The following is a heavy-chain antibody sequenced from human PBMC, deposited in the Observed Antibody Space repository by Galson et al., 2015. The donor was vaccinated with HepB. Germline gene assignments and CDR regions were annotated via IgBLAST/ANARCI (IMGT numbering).Heavy chain of an antibody. CDR2: IYHTGGT. CDR3: AAGDSGGRAGGNCFDP. J-gene: IGHJ5*02. Sequence: TLSLTCGVSGGSISSNKWWSWVRQTPGKGLEWIGEIYHTGGTNYNPSLKSRVTISVDKSKKQFSLKLSSVTAADTAVYYCAAGDSGGRAGGNCFDPWGQGTLVSVSS. D-gene: IGHD2-15*01. V-gene: IGHV4-4*02. CDR1: GGSISSNKW.